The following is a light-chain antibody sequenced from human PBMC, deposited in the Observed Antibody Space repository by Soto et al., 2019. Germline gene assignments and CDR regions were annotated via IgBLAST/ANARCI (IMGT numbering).Light chain of an antibody. J-gene: IGLJ2*01. CDR2: SNS. Sequence: QAVLTQPPSASGAPGQRVTISCSGSSSNIGSNYVYWYQQFPGTAPKRLIYSNSQRPSGVPDRFSGSKSGTSASLAISGLRSEDEADYYCVAWDDSLSGVVFGGGTKVTVL. V-gene: IGLV1-47*02. CDR1: SSNIGSNY. CDR3: VAWDDSLSGVV.